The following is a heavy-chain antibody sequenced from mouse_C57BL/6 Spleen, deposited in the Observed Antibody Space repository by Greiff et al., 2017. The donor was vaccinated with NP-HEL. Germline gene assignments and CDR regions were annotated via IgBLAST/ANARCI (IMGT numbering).Heavy chain of an antibody. CDR2: ISSGSSTI. CDR3: ARPHYDYDGGFAY. CDR1: GFTFSDYG. J-gene: IGHJ3*01. D-gene: IGHD2-4*01. V-gene: IGHV5-17*01. Sequence: EVKVVESGGGLVKPGGSLKLSCAASGFTFSDYGMHWVRQAPEKGLEWVAYISSGSSTIYYADTVKGRFTISRDNAKNTLFLQMTSLRSEDTAMYYCARPHYDYDGGFAYWGQGTLVTVSA.